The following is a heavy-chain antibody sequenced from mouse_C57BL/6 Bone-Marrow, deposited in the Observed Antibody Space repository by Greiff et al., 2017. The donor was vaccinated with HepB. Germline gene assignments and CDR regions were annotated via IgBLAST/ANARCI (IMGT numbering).Heavy chain of an antibody. D-gene: IGHD1-1*01. CDR3: ARITTVVATHWYFDV. CDR2: INPNNGGT. CDR1: GYTFTDYN. J-gene: IGHJ1*03. Sequence: VQLQQSGPELVKPGASVKMSCKASGYTFTDYNMHWVKQSHGKSLEWIGYINPNNGGTSYNQKFKGKATLTVNKSSSTAYMELRSLTSEESAVYYCARITTVVATHWYFDVWGTGTTVTVSS. V-gene: IGHV1-22*01.